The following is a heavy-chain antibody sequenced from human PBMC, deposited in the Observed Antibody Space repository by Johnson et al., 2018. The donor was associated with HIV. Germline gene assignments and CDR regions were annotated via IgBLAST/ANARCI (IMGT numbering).Heavy chain of an antibody. J-gene: IGHJ3*02. V-gene: IGHV3-66*01. CDR3: ARDRGVFWNNDYKGDAFDI. CDR2: IYSGGRT. D-gene: IGHD3-3*01. Sequence: VQLVESGGGLVKPGGSLRLSCAASGFSVSSKYMSWVRQAPGKGLEWVSIIYSGGRTYHADSVKGRFTLSRDNSKNTLYLQMNSLRAEDTAVYYCARDRGVFWNNDYKGDAFDIWGQGTMVTVSS. CDR1: GFSVSSKY.